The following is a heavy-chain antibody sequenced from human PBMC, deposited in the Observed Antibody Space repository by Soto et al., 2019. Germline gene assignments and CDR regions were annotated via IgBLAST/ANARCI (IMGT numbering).Heavy chain of an antibody. V-gene: IGHV1-18*01. Sequence: QVQLVQSGAEVKKPGASVKVSCKASGYTFTSYGISWVRQAPGQGLEWMGWISAYNGNTNYAQKLQGRVTMTTDTSTSTAYMELRSLRSDDTAVYYCARAGYCISTSCYGATVGWFDPWGQGTLVTVSS. J-gene: IGHJ5*02. D-gene: IGHD2-2*01. CDR2: ISAYNGNT. CDR1: GYTFTSYG. CDR3: ARAGYCISTSCYGATVGWFDP.